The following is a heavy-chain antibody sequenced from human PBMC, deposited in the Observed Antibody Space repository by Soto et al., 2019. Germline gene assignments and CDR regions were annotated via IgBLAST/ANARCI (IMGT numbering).Heavy chain of an antibody. CDR2: IYPGDSDT. CDR3: ARGYCATTICDPWFDP. Sequence: GESLKISCTGSGYAFTSYWIAWVRQMPGKGLEWMGIIYPGDSDTRYSPSFQGQVTISADKSIATAYLQWSSLKASDTAMYYCARGYCATTICDPWFDPWGQGTLVTGSS. D-gene: IGHD2-2*01. CDR1: GYAFTSYW. J-gene: IGHJ5*02. V-gene: IGHV5-51*01.